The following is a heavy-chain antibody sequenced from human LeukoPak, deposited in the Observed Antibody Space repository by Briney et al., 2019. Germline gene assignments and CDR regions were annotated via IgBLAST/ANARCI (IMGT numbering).Heavy chain of an antibody. J-gene: IGHJ4*02. V-gene: IGHV1-46*01. CDR1: VYTFTSYY. CDR2: SNPRGGRT. CDR3: ARADRRRPPYSRSWYSENIFDY. Sequence: ASVKVSRKASVYTFTSYYMNWVRETPRQRLEWMGVSNPRGGRTSYAQKFQGRVTMTRDTSTSTVYMELSSRRSEDTAVYYCARADRRRPPYSRSWYSENIFDYWGQGTLVTVSS. D-gene: IGHD6-13*01.